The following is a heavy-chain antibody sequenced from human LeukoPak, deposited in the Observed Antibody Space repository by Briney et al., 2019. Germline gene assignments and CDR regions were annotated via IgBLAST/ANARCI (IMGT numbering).Heavy chain of an antibody. CDR3: ASDLAAAGTSYWFDP. V-gene: IGHV1-24*01. J-gene: IGHJ5*02. D-gene: IGHD6-13*01. CDR2: FDPEDGET. Sequence: ASVKVSCKVSGYTLTELSMHWVRQAPGKGPEWMGGFDPEDGETIYAQKFQGRVTMTEDTSTDTAYMELSSLRSEDTAVYYCASDLAAAGTSYWFDPWGQGTLVTVSS. CDR1: GYTLTELS.